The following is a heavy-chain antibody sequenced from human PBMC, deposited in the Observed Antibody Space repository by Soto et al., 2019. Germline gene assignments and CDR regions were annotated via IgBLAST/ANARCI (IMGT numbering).Heavy chain of an antibody. CDR2: TYHSGNP. J-gene: IGHJ4*02. CDR3: AAGGGLPRYY. CDR1: GDTISTGGYT. D-gene: IGHD5-12*01. V-gene: IGHV4-30-2*01. Sequence: PSETLSLTCDVSGDTISTGGYTWAWIRQPPGEALEWIGHTYHSGNPYYNPSLKSRVIISVDRSKNQFSLKLSSVTAADTAVYYCAAGGGLPRYYWGQGTLVTVSS.